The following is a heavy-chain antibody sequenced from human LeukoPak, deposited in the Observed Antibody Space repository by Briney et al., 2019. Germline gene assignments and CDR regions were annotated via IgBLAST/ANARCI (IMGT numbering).Heavy chain of an antibody. Sequence: SETLSLTCSVSGGSISSYLWSWIRQPAGKGLEWIGRIDTSGSTNYNPSLKSRVTVSVDTSKNQFSLKLTSATAADTAVYYCARGRRWLQLYNWFDPWGQGTLVTVSS. D-gene: IGHD5-24*01. CDR1: GGSISSYL. CDR3: ARGRRWLQLYNWFDP. J-gene: IGHJ5*02. V-gene: IGHV4-4*07. CDR2: IDTSGST.